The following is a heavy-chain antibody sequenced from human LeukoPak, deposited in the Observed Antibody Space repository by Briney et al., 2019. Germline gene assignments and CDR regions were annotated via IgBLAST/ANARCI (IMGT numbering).Heavy chain of an antibody. Sequence: PGGSLRLSCAASGFTFSSYAMSWVRQAPGKGLEWDSAISGSGGSTYYADSVKGRFTISRDNSKNTLYLQMNSLRAEDTAVYYCAKGAQLMITFGGVYSDYWGQGTLVTVSS. V-gene: IGHV3-23*01. J-gene: IGHJ4*02. CDR2: ISGSGGST. D-gene: IGHD3-16*01. CDR1: GFTFSSYA. CDR3: AKGAQLMITFGGVYSDY.